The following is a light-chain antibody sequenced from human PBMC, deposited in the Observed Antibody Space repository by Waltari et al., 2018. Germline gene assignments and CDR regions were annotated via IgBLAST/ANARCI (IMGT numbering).Light chain of an antibody. Sequence: DIQMTQSPSSLSASVGDRVTITCRASQSISSSSNWYQQKPGKAPKPLIYAASSLQSGVPSRFRGSGSGADFTLTISSLQPEDFATYYCQQSYSTLWTFGQGTKVEIK. CDR1: QSISSS. J-gene: IGKJ1*01. CDR2: AAS. CDR3: QQSYSTLWT. V-gene: IGKV1-39*01.